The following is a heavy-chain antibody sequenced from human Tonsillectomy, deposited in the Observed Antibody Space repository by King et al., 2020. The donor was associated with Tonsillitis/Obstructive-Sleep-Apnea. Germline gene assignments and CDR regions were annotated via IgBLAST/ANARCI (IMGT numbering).Heavy chain of an antibody. J-gene: IGHJ6*02. V-gene: IGHV5-10-1*03. Sequence: VQLVESGAEVKKPGESLRISCTGSGYSFTTYWISWVRQMPGKGLEWMGMIDPSDSYTNYSPSFQGHVTISADKSISTAYLQWSSLKASDTAMYYCATTYYYGSGSYYPYYYYGMDVWGQGTTVSVSS. D-gene: IGHD3-10*01. CDR2: IDPSDSYT. CDR1: GYSFTTYW. CDR3: ATTYYYGSGSYYPYYYYGMDV.